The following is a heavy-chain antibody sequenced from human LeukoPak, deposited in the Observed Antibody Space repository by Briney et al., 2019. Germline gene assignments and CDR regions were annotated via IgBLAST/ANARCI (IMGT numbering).Heavy chain of an antibody. CDR2: ISNDGSNK. CDR1: GFTFSSYG. J-gene: IGHJ4*02. CDR3: ARDRKWGLHDY. V-gene: IGHV3-30*03. Sequence: GGSLRLSCAASGFTFSSYGMNWVRQAPGKGLEWVAVISNDGSNKYYADSVKGRFTISRDNSKNTLYLQMNSLRAEDTAVYYCARDRKWGLHDYWGQGTLVTVSS. D-gene: IGHD3-16*01.